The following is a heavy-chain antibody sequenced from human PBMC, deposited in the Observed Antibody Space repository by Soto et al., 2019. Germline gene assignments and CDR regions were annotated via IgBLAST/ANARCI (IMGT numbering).Heavy chain of an antibody. V-gene: IGHV1-8*01. CDR2: MNSRSGNT. J-gene: IGHJ4*02. CDR1: GYTFTSYD. Sequence: GASVKVSCKASGYTFTSYDINWVRQATGQGPEWMGWMNSRSGNTGYAQKFQGRVTMTRNTSIRTAYMELSSLRSEDTAVYYCARGPDWGRFDYWGQGTLVTVSS. CDR3: ARGPDWGRFDY. D-gene: IGHD7-27*01.